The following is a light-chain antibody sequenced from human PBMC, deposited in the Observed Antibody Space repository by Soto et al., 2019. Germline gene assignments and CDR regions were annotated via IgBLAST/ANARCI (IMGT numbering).Light chain of an antibody. V-gene: IGLV1-44*01. J-gene: IGLJ2*01. CDR2: EVS. Sequence: QSVLTQPPSASGTPGQRVTISCSGSSSNIGSNTVNWYQQPPGKAPKLIIFEVSYRPSGVSNRFSGSKSGNPASLTISGLRAEYEADYYCSSYAVSSPLVIFGGGTKLTVL. CDR3: SSYAVSSPLVI. CDR1: SSNIGSNT.